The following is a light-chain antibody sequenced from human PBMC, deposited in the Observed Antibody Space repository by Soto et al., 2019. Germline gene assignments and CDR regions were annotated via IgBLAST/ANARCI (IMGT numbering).Light chain of an antibody. V-gene: IGKV3-15*01. J-gene: IGKJ1*01. Sequence: EIVMTQSPAALSVSPGERATLSCRASQSVSDNLAWYQQKPGQAPRLLIFGTSTRATGIPARLSGSGSGTEFTLTISSLQSEDFAVYYCQQYKNWPPWTFGQGTKVEIK. CDR3: QQYKNWPPWT. CDR1: QSVSDN. CDR2: GTS.